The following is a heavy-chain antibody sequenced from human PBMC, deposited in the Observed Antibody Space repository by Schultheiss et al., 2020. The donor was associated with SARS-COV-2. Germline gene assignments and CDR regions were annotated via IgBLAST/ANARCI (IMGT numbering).Heavy chain of an antibody. Sequence: GGSLRLSCVASGFTFSSYAMSWVRQAPGKGLEWVSGISWNSGSIGYADSVKGRFTISRDNSKNTLYLQMNSLRAEDTAVYYCAKGASGYYYDSSGYSRSLDVWGQGTTVTVSS. D-gene: IGHD3-22*01. V-gene: IGHV3-23*01. CDR1: GFTFSSYA. J-gene: IGHJ6*02. CDR2: ISWNSGSI. CDR3: AKGASGYYYDSSGYSRSLDV.